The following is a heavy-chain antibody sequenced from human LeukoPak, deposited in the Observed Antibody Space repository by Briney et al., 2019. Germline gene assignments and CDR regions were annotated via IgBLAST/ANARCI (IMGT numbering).Heavy chain of an antibody. CDR1: GGTFSSYA. V-gene: IGHV1-69*13. Sequence: SVKVSCKASGGTFSSYAISWVRQAPGQGLEWMGGIIPIFGTANYAQKFQGRVTITADESTSTAYMELSSLRSEDTAVYYCARARSIAALDAFDIWGQGTMVTVSS. D-gene: IGHD6-6*01. J-gene: IGHJ3*02. CDR3: ARARSIAALDAFDI. CDR2: IIPIFGTA.